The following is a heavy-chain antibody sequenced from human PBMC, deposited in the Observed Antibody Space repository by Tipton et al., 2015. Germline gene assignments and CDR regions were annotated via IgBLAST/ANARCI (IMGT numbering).Heavy chain of an antibody. Sequence: GLVKPSETMSLTCDVSGYSINNDYYWGWIRQPPGKELQWIGYIQYSGGTNYNPSLESRVSMSVDTSKTQFSLEMRSVTATDTAVYYCARARGRHGGLFDSWGQGTLVTVSS. D-gene: IGHD4-23*01. CDR1: GYSINNDYY. J-gene: IGHJ4*02. CDR3: ARARGRHGGLFDS. V-gene: IGHV4-38-2*01. CDR2: IQYSGGT.